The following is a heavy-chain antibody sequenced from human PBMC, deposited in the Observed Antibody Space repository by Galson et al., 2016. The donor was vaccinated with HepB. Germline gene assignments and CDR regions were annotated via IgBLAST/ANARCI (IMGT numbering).Heavy chain of an antibody. CDR2: ISSSISTM. J-gene: IGHJ4*02. V-gene: IGHV3-48*02. CDR3: ARRDYDQAYDF. D-gene: IGHD4-17*01. CDR1: GFTFSSYS. Sequence: SLRLSCAASGFTFSSYSMNWVRQAPGKGLEWVSFISSSISTMHYADSVKGRFTISRDNAKNSLYLQMSSLRDEDTAVYYCARRDYDQAYDFWGQGTLVTVSS.